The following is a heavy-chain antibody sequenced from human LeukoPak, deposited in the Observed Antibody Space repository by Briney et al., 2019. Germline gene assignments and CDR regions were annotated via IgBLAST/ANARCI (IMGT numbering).Heavy chain of an antibody. J-gene: IGHJ4*02. CDR2: ISSSSSTI. Sequence: QPGGSLRLSCAASGFTFSSYSMNWVRQAPGKGLEWVSYISSSSSTIYYADSVKGRFTISRDNAKNSLYLQMNSLRAEDTAVYYCARGRGGDDFWSVVGKNYFDYWGQGTLVTVSS. CDR1: GFTFSSYS. V-gene: IGHV3-48*01. D-gene: IGHD3-3*01. CDR3: ARGRGGDDFWSVVGKNYFDY.